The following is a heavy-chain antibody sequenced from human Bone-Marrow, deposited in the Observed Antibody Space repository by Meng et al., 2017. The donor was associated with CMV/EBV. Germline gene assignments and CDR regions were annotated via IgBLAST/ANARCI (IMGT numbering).Heavy chain of an antibody. CDR3: ARKPYCSSTSCPYYYYYYGMDV. CDR1: GGTFSSYA. Sequence: SVKVSCKASGGTFSSYAISWVRQAPGQGLEWMGGIIPILGIANYAQKFQGRVTITADKSTSTAYMELSSLRSEDTAVYYCARKPYCSSTSCPYYYYYYGMDVWDQGTTVTVSS. V-gene: IGHV1-69*10. CDR2: IIPILGIA. J-gene: IGHJ6*02. D-gene: IGHD2-2*01.